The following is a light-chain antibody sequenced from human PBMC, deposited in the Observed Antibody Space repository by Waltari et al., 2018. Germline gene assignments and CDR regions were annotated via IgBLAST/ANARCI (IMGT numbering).Light chain of an antibody. V-gene: IGLV2-14*01. J-gene: IGLJ3*02. CDR2: EVS. CDR1: SSDVGGYDF. Sequence: QSALTQPASVSGSPGQSITISCTGTSSDVGGYDFVSWYQHHPGNAPKLMIYEVSHRPSVVSNRVAGSESGNTASLTISGLQAEDEANYYCSSYRSSSTLGVFGGGTKLTVL. CDR3: SSYRSSSTLGV.